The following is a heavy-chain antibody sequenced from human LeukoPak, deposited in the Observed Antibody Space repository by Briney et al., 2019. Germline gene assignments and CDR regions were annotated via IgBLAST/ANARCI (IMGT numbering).Heavy chain of an antibody. V-gene: IGHV4-39*01. J-gene: IGHJ4*01. CDR3: ARLVGTPRYFDY. D-gene: IGHD3-10*01. Sequence: SETLSLTCTVSGGSIRSTNYYWAWIRQAPGMGLDWIAGLLYSGQTYYNPSLQSRVTMFADTSRNQFSLNLSSVTAADTAVYYCARLVGTPRYFDYWGHGTLVTVSS. CDR2: LLYSGQT. CDR1: GGSIRSTNYY.